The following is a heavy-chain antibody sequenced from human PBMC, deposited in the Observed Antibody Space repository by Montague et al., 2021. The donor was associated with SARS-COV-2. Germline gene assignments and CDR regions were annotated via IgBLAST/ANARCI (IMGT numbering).Heavy chain of an antibody. Sequence: SETLSLTCIVSGSSVRSYYWSWIRQPPGKGLEWIGYIYDGGSTXXXPSXXXRVTISVDTSKNQFSLKLSSATAADTAVYYCARENTVTTFGGPYYIDSWGQGTLVTVSA. CDR2: IYDGGST. D-gene: IGHD4-17*01. V-gene: IGHV4-59*02. CDR3: ARENTVTTFGGPYYIDS. J-gene: IGHJ4*02. CDR1: GSSVRSYY.